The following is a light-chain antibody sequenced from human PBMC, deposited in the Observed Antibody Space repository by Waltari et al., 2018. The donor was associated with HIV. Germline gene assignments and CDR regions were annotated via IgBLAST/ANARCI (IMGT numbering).Light chain of an antibody. CDR3: AAWDDRLSGRL. J-gene: IGLJ2*01. CDR2: RNN. V-gene: IGLV1-47*01. CDR1: SSNVRNHY. Sequence: QSVLAQPRSVSGTPGQRVNISCSGSSSNVRNHYVYWYQQVPGVAPKLLIYRNNQRPSGVPDRFSGSKSGTSASLAISGLRTEDEAEYYCAAWDDRLSGRLFGGGTK.